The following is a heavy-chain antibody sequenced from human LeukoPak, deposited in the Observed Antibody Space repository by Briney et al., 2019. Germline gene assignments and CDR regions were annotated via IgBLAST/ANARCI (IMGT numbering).Heavy chain of an antibody. Sequence: SGGSLRLSCAASGFTFAKYGMHWVRQAPGKGLEWVAFIRYDGSEKYYADSVKGRFTISRDNSKNTLYMEMNSLRAEDTAVYYCAKSPYGSGSQNNWFDPWGQGTLVTVSS. D-gene: IGHD3-10*01. CDR2: IRYDGSEK. CDR1: GFTFAKYG. J-gene: IGHJ5*02. V-gene: IGHV3-30*02. CDR3: AKSPYGSGSQNNWFDP.